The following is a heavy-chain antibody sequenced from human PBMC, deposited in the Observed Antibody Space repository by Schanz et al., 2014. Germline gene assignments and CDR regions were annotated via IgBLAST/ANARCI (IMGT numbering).Heavy chain of an antibody. Sequence: QVQLVQSGGEVKKPGASATVSCKASGYIFGSHGMTWVRQAPGQGPELMGWINAHTGNTQYAQKFQGRVNMTRDTVTTTVHLELTRLRTDDTVIYYCARVHIATYHYNSPGAFDIWGQGTRVTVSS. D-gene: IGHD3-10*01. CDR1: GYIFGSHG. CDR2: INAHTGNT. V-gene: IGHV1-18*01. CDR3: ARVHIATYHYNSPGAFDI. J-gene: IGHJ3*02.